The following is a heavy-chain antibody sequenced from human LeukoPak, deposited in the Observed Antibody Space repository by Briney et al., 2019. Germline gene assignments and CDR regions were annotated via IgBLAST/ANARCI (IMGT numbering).Heavy chain of an antibody. CDR2: ISYGGSNK. CDR3: AREYRIAAAGTDY. D-gene: IGHD6-13*01. CDR1: GFTFSSYA. Sequence: GGSLRLSCAASGFTFSSYAMHWVRQAPGKGLEWVAVISYGGSNKYYADSVKGRFTISRDNSKNTLYLQMNSLRAEDTAVYYCAREYRIAAAGTDYWGQGTLVTVSS. V-gene: IGHV3-30*14. J-gene: IGHJ4*02.